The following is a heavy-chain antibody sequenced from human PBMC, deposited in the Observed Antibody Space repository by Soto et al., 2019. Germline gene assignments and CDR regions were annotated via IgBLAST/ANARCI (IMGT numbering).Heavy chain of an antibody. V-gene: IGHV2-5*02. CDR3: AHRLTWDAFDI. CDR2: IYWDDEK. J-gene: IGHJ3*02. CDR1: GFSLSDNGVG. Sequence: QITLKESGPTLVKRTQTLTLTCTFSGFSLSDNGVGVGWIRQPPGKALEWLALIYWDDEKIYSPSLKTRLTITKDTSKNQVLLTMTNMYPVDTATYYCAHRLTWDAFDIWGQGTMVTVSS. D-gene: IGHD1-26*01.